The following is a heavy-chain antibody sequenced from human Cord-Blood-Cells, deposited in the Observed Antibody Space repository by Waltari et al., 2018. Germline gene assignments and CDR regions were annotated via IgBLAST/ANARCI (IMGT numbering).Heavy chain of an antibody. J-gene: IGHJ3*02. Sequence: QVQRVQSGAEVKKPGASVKVSCTSSAHTSTGYYIHWVRPAPGQGLEWMGWINPNSGGTNYAQKFQGRVTMTRDTSISTAYMELSRLRSDDTAVYYCARLDNPTAGAFDIWGQGTMVTVSS. D-gene: IGHD3-3*01. CDR2: INPNSGGT. CDR1: AHTSTGYY. V-gene: IGHV1-2*02. CDR3: ARLDNPTAGAFDI.